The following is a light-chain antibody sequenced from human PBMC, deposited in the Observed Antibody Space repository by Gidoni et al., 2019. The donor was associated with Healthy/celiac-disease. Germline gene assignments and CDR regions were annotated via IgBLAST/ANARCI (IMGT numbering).Light chain of an antibody. V-gene: IGKV1-8*01. Sequence: AMRMTQSPSSFSASTGDRVTITFRASQGISSYLAWYQQKPGKAPKLLIYAASTLQSGVPSMFSGSGSCTDFTLTISCLQSEDFATYYCQQYYSYPRTFGQGTKVEIK. CDR1: QGISSY. CDR3: QQYYSYPRT. CDR2: AAS. J-gene: IGKJ1*01.